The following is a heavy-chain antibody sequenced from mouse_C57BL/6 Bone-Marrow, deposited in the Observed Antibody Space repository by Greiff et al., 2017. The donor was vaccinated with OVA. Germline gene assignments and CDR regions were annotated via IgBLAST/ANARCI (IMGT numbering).Heavy chain of an antibody. CDR1: GFTFSDYG. J-gene: IGHJ2*01. CDR3: ATLGRGYFDY. D-gene: IGHD4-1*01. CDR2: ISSGSSTI. V-gene: IGHV5-17*01. Sequence: EVQRVESGGGLVKPGGSLKLSCAASGFTFSDYGMHWVRQAPEKGLEWVAYISSGSSTIYYADTVKGRFTISRDNAKNTLFLQMTSLRSEDTAMYYCATLGRGYFDYWGQGTTLTVSS.